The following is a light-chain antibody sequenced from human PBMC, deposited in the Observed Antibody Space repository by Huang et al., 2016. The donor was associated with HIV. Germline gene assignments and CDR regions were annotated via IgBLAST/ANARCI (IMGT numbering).Light chain of an antibody. CDR1: HSVSSN. J-gene: IGKJ5*01. CDR2: GAS. V-gene: IGKV3-15*01. Sequence: ERVMTQSPATLSVAPGERVTLSCRASHSVSSNLAWYQQKPGQAPRPRIQGASTRATGIPARFSGSGSGTEFTLAISSLQSEDSGVYFCQQCVNWPLTFGQGTRLEIK. CDR3: QQCVNWPLT.